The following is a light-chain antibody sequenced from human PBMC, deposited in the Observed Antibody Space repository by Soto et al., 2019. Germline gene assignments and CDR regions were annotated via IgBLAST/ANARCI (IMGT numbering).Light chain of an antibody. CDR1: QSVSSK. J-gene: IGKJ4*01. Sequence: EIVMTQSPATLSVSVGERATLSCRASQSVSSKLAWYQQKPGQAPRLLIYGASTRATGIPARFSGSGSGPEFTLTISSLQSEDFAVYYCQQYNDWPPQLTFGGGTKVEIK. V-gene: IGKV3-15*01. CDR3: QQYNDWPPQLT. CDR2: GAS.